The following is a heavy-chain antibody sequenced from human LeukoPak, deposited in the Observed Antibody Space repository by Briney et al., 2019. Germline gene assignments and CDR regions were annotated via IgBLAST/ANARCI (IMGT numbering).Heavy chain of an antibody. CDR2: ISAYNGNT. CDR3: ARDEESEGTQQLIRFLTGIDAFDI. CDR1: GYTFTSYG. D-gene: IGHD6-13*01. Sequence: ASVKVSCKASGYTFTSYGISWVRQAPGQGLEWMGWISAYNGNTNYAQKLQGRVTMTTDTFTSTAYMELRSLRSDDTAVYYCARDEESEGTQQLIRFLTGIDAFDIWGQGTMITVSS. V-gene: IGHV1-18*01. J-gene: IGHJ3*02.